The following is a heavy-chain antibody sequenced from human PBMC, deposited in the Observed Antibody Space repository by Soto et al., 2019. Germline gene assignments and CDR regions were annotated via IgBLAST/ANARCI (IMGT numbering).Heavy chain of an antibody. Sequence: QVQLVQSGAEVKKPGASVKVSCKASGYTFTSYGISWVRQAPGQGLEWMGWISAYNGNTNYAQKLQARVTMTTDTSTSTAYMELRSLRSDDTAVYYCARSIAVARTGTLNWFDPWGQGTLVTVSS. J-gene: IGHJ5*02. CDR3: ARSIAVARTGTLNWFDP. CDR2: ISAYNGNT. CDR1: GYTFTSYG. V-gene: IGHV1-18*04. D-gene: IGHD6-19*01.